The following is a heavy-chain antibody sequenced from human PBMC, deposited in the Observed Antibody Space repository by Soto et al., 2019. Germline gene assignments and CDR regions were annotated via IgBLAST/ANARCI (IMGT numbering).Heavy chain of an antibody. V-gene: IGHV1-2*02. CDR1: GYTFTVHY. CDR3: AREYVDYYDTSGYYY. D-gene: IGHD3-22*01. CDR2: INPNSVGT. J-gene: IGHJ4*02. Sequence: ASVKVSCKASGYTFTVHYLHWLRQAPGQGLEWMGWINPNSVGTNYAQNVTGRVTMTTETSTITVYLQLRSLGSDDTAVYFCAREYVDYYDTSGYYYWGQGTVVTVPS.